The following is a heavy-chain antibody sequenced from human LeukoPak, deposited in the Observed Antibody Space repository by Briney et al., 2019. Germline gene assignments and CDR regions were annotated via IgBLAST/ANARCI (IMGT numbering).Heavy chain of an antibody. CDR3: ARGHTAVTRHFDF. CDR1: GITFSSYE. J-gene: IGHJ4*02. Sequence: GGSLRLSCEASGITFSSYEMNWVRQAPGKGLEWVSIISSGSSAIFSADALKGRFTISRDDAKNLLYLDMNSLRAEDTAVYYCARGHTAVTRHFDFWGQGTLVTVSS. D-gene: IGHD4-17*01. V-gene: IGHV3-21*01. CDR2: ISSGSSAI.